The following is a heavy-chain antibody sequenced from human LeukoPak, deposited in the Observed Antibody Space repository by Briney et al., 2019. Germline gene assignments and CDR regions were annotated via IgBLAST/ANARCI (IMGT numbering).Heavy chain of an antibody. Sequence: GGSLRLSCAASGFTFSSYAMSWVRQAPGKGLEWISAISGSGGSTYYAVSVKGRFTISRDNSKNTLNLQMNSLRAEDTAVYYCAKVDGITIFEVFDYWGQGTLVTVSS. CDR3: AKVDGITIFEVFDY. D-gene: IGHD3-3*01. J-gene: IGHJ4*02. CDR1: GFTFSSYA. CDR2: ISGSGGST. V-gene: IGHV3-23*01.